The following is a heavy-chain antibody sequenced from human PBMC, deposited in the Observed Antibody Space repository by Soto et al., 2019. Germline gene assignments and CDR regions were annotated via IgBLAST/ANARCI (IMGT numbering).Heavy chain of an antibody. V-gene: IGHV4-31*03. D-gene: IGHD1-1*01. CDR2: IYYTGNT. CDR3: ASGHDAYKVRY. J-gene: IGHJ4*02. CDR1: GGSISSGGTGSY. Sequence: PSETLSLTCTVSGGSISSGGTGSYWTWIRQLPGKGLEWIGYIYYTGNTYYNPSLKSRPTISIDTSENQLSLKLTSVTAADTAVYFCASGHDAYKVRYWGQGTLVTVSS.